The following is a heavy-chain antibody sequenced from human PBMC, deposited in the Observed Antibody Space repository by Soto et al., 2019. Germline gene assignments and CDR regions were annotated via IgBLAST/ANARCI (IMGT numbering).Heavy chain of an antibody. Sequence: PSETLSLTCTVSGGSISSGDYYWSWIRQPPGKGLEWIGYIYYSGSTYYNPSLKSRVTISVDTSKNQFSLKLSSVTAADTAVYYCATESSAAASEDYYYGMDVWGQGTTVTVS. CDR3: ATESSAAASEDYYYGMDV. J-gene: IGHJ6*02. CDR2: IYYSGST. CDR1: GGSISSGDYY. V-gene: IGHV4-30-4*01. D-gene: IGHD6-13*01.